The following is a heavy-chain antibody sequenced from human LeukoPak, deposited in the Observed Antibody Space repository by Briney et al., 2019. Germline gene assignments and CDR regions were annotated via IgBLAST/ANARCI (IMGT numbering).Heavy chain of an antibody. CDR3: ARDSGTIKVKGYFDY. J-gene: IGHJ4*02. Sequence: SVKLSCEASGGTFSSYAISWVRQAPGQGLEWMGRIIPIFGTANYAQKFQGRVTITTDESTSTAYMELSSLRSEDTAVYYCARDSGTIKVKGYFDYWGQGTLVTVSS. CDR2: IIPIFGTA. CDR1: GGTFSSYA. D-gene: IGHD5-24*01. V-gene: IGHV1-69*05.